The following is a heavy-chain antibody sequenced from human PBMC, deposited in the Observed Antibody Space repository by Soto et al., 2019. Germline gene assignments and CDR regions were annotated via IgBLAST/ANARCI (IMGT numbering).Heavy chain of an antibody. J-gene: IGHJ6*02. D-gene: IGHD2-15*01. V-gene: IGHV4-34*01. CDR3: ARVGDIVIRMDV. Sequence: SETLSLTCTVSGGSISGYYWSWIRQPPGKGLEWIGEINHSGSTNYNPSLKSRVTISVDTSKNQFSLKLSSVTAADTAVYYCARVGDIVIRMDVWGQGTTVTVSS. CDR2: INHSGST. CDR1: GGSISGYY.